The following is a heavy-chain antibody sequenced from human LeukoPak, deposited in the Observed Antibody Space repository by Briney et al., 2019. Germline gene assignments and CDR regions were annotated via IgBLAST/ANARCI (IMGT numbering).Heavy chain of an antibody. CDR1: GYSFTSYW. Sequence: GESLKISYKGSGYSFTSYWISWVRQMPGKGLEWMGRIDPSDSYTNYSPSFQGHVTISADKSISTAYLQWSSLKASDTAMYYCARDYCSGGSCYSYYYYGMDVWGKGTTVTVSS. D-gene: IGHD2-15*01. V-gene: IGHV5-10-1*01. CDR3: ARDYCSGGSCYSYYYYGMDV. CDR2: IDPSDSYT. J-gene: IGHJ6*04.